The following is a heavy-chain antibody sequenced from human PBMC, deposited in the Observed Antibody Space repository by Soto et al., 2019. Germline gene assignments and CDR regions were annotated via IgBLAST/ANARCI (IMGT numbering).Heavy chain of an antibody. CDR2: INSDGRST. CDR3: AREVLTTGRYFQL. D-gene: IGHD4-17*01. CDR1: GFSLSGHR. V-gene: IGHV3-74*01. J-gene: IGHJ1*01. Sequence: GGSLRLSCAASGFSLSGHRMHWVRQAPGKGLVWVSRINSDGRSTDYGDSVKGRFTISRDNAENTLFLQMNSLRVEDTAVYYCAREVLTTGRYFQLWGQGTLVTISS.